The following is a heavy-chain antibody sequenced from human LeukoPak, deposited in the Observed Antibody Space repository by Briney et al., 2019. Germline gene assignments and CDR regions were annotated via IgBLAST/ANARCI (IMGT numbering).Heavy chain of an antibody. CDR3: AKDLKGYYGSGSYPH. J-gene: IGHJ4*02. D-gene: IGHD3-10*01. CDR1: GFTFSSYA. V-gene: IGHV3-23*01. Sequence: SGGSLRLSCAASGFTFSSYAMSWVRQAPGKGLEWVSAIRGSSGSAFYTDSVKGRFTISRDNSKNTLYLQMNSLRAEDTAVYYCAKDLKGYYGSGSYPHWGQGTLVTVSS. CDR2: IRGSSGSA.